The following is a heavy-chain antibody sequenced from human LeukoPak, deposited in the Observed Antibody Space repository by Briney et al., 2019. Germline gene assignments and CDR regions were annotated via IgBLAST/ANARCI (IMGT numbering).Heavy chain of an antibody. CDR2: IIPIFGTA. J-gene: IGHJ4*02. V-gene: IGHV1-69*01. Sequence: GASVKVSCKASGGTFSSYAISWVRQAPGQGLEWMGGIIPIFGTANYAQKFQGRVTITADESTSTAYMELSSLRSEDTAVYYCARALEAARPPDYWGQGTLVTVSS. CDR1: GGTFSSYA. D-gene: IGHD6-6*01. CDR3: ARALEAARPPDY.